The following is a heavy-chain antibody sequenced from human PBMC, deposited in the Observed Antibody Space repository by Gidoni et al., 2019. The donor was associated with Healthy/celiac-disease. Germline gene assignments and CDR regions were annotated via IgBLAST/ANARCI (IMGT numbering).Heavy chain of an antibody. CDR3: AKDPRRWAPDSSWYFDY. J-gene: IGHJ4*02. Sequence: EVQLLESGGGLVQPGGSLRLSCAASGFTFRSYAMSWVRQAPGKGLEWVSAISGSGGSKYYADSVKGRFTISRDNSKNTLYLQMNSLRAEDTAVYYCAKDPRRWAPDSSWYFDYWGQGTLVTVSS. D-gene: IGHD6-13*01. V-gene: IGHV3-23*01. CDR1: GFTFRSYA. CDR2: ISGSGGSK.